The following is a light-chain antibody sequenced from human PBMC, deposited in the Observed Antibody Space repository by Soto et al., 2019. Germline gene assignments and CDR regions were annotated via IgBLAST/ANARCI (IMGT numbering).Light chain of an antibody. Sequence: DIQMTQSPSTLSASVGDRVTVTCRASQSISSWLAWYQQKPGKAPNLLIYKASSLEGGVPSRFSGSGSETEFTLTISSLQPDDFATYYCQQYNSYTPLTFGGGTKVDIK. CDR3: QQYNSYTPLT. V-gene: IGKV1-5*03. CDR2: KAS. CDR1: QSISSW. J-gene: IGKJ4*01.